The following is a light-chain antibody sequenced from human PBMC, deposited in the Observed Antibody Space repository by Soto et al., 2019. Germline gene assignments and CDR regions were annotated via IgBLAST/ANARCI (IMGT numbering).Light chain of an antibody. CDR1: QSVSSTY. CDR3: QQYGNSPWA. J-gene: IGKJ1*01. Sequence: EIVLTQSPGTLSLSPGERATLSCRASQSVSSTYLAWYQQKPGRAPRLLIHDVSRRATGIPDRFSGSGSGTDFTLTISRLEPKDFAVYYCQQYGNSPWAFGQGTKVDIK. CDR2: DVS. V-gene: IGKV3-20*01.